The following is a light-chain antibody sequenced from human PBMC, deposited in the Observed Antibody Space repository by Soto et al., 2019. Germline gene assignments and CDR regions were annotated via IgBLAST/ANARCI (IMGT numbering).Light chain of an antibody. CDR3: QQYGSSPWT. V-gene: IGKV3-20*01. J-gene: IGKJ1*01. Sequence: ENVLRQSPGTVSLSPGDRATLSCRTSQSVSSSYLAWYQQKPGQAPRLLIYGASSRATGIPDRFSGSGSGTDFTLTISRLEPEDFAVYFCQQYGSSPWTFGQGTKVDI. CDR2: GAS. CDR1: QSVSSSY.